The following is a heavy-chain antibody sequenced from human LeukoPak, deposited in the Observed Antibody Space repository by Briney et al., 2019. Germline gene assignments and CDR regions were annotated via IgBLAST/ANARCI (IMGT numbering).Heavy chain of an antibody. V-gene: IGHV3-23*01. CDR1: GFTINNYA. Sequence: GGSLRLSCAASGFTINNYAMTWVRQAPGKGLEWVSAISGSGGSTYYADSVKGRFTVSRDNSKNTLYLQMSSLRAEDTAVYYCAKDRDSYGDYVLGYWGQGTLVTVSS. CDR3: AKDRDSYGDYVLGY. CDR2: ISGSGGST. D-gene: IGHD4-17*01. J-gene: IGHJ4*02.